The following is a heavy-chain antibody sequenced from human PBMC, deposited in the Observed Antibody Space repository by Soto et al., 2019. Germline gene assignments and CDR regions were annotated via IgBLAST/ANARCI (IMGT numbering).Heavy chain of an antibody. Sequence: PGGSLRLSCAASGFTFSSYAMSWVRQAPGKGLEWVSAISGSGGSTYYADSGKGRFTISRDNSKNTLYLQMNSLRAEDTAVYYCASPYGSGSYYRVDYWGQGTLVTVSS. J-gene: IGHJ4*02. CDR2: ISGSGGST. V-gene: IGHV3-23*01. CDR1: GFTFSSYA. D-gene: IGHD3-10*01. CDR3: ASPYGSGSYYRVDY.